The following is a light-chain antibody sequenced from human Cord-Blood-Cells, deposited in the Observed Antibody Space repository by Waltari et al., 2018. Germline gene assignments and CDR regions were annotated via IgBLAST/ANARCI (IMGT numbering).Light chain of an antibody. V-gene: IGKV1-5*03. J-gene: IGKJ2*01. CDR1: QRISSW. CDR3: QQDNRYSYT. CDR2: KAS. Sequence: DIQMTQSPSTLSASVGDRVTITCRASQRISSWLAWYQQKPGKAPKLRIYKASSVESGVPSRFSGSGSGTEVTLTISSLQPDDFATYYCQQDNRYSYTFGQGTKLEIK.